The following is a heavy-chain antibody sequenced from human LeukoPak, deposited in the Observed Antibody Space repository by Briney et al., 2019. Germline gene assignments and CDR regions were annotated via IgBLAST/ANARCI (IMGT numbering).Heavy chain of an antibody. CDR2: IIPIFGTA. V-gene: IGHV1-69*13. Sequence: SVKVSCKASGGTFSSYAISWVRRAPGQGLEWMGGIIPIFGTANYAQKFQGRVTITADESTSTAYMELSSLRSEDTAVYYCARDLDSTGPFDIWGQGTMVTVSS. J-gene: IGHJ3*02. CDR1: GGTFSSYA. CDR3: ARDLDSTGPFDI. D-gene: IGHD1-14*01.